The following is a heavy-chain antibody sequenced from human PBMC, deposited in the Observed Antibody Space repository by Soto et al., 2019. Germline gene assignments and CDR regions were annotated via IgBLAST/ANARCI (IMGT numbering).Heavy chain of an antibody. D-gene: IGHD3-9*01. CDR3: ASGWGHSDSTGYYMYFDV. V-gene: IGHV1-69*01. Sequence: QVQLVQSGAEVKKPGSSVKLSCKASGGYFSSLSISWVRQAPGQGLEWMGGTIPNFGTADYAQNFQGRVTLTADEKTRTVYMELTSLTSADAALYYCASGWGHSDSTGYYMYFDVWGQGTLVTVSS. J-gene: IGHJ1*01. CDR1: GGYFSSLS. CDR2: TIPNFGTA.